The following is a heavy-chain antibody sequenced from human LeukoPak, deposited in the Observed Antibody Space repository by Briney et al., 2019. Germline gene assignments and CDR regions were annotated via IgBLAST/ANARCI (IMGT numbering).Heavy chain of an antibody. CDR1: GFTFSNYA. CDR2: ASGRDTST. V-gene: IGHV3-23*01. CDR3: AKWGDYDVLTGYYDSDY. J-gene: IGHJ4*02. D-gene: IGHD3-9*01. Sequence: GGSLRLSCAASGFTFSNYAMSWVRHAPGEGLEWVSAASGRDTSTYYTDSVKARFTISRDNSKNTLYLQMNSLSAEDTAIYYCAKWGDYDVLTGYYDSDYWGQGTLVTVSS.